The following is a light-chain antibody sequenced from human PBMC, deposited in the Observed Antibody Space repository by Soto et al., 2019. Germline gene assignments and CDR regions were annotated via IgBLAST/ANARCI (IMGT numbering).Light chain of an antibody. CDR1: QSVSCN. V-gene: IGKV3-15*01. CDR2: VAS. CDR3: HQYNNWPPWT. Sequence: EIVMTQSPATLSVSPGERATLSCRASQSVSCNLAWYQQKPGHAHRLLIYVASTRATCIPARFSGSVSGTEFTVTISRLQAEDFAVYYCHQYNNWPPWTFGQGTKVEIK. J-gene: IGKJ1*01.